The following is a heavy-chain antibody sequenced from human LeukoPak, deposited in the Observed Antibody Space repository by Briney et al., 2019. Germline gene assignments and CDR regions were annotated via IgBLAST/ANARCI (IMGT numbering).Heavy chain of an antibody. J-gene: IGHJ3*02. Sequence: WASVKVSCKASGYTFTSYDINWVRQAPGQGLEWMGWMNPNSGITAYAQKFQGRVTMTRNTSISTAYMELTSLGSEDPAVYYCARGAVAAPGAFDIWGQGTMVAVSS. CDR1: GYTFTSYD. V-gene: IGHV1-8*01. D-gene: IGHD6-19*01. CDR3: ARGAVAAPGAFDI. CDR2: MNPNSGIT.